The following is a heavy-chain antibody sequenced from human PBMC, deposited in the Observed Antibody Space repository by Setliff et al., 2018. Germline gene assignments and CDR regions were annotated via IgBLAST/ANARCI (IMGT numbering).Heavy chain of an antibody. J-gene: IGHJ6*03. V-gene: IGHV7-4-1*02. Sequence: ASVKVSCKASGYTFTRYAMNWVRQAPGQGLEWMGWINTNTGNPTYAQGFTGRFVFSLDTSVSTAYLQISSLKAEDTAVYYCARDSSGWSGFSRLVGVYYYYMDVWGKGTRVTVSS. D-gene: IGHD6-19*01. CDR2: INTNTGNP. CDR3: ARDSSGWSGFSRLVGVYYYYMDV. CDR1: GYTFTRYA.